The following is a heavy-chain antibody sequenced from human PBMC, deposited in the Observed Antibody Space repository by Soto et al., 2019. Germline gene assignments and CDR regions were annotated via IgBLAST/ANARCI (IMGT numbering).Heavy chain of an antibody. CDR1: GDSISNYY. V-gene: IGHV4-59*01. Sequence: PSETVSLTCTVSGDSISNYYWTWIRQPPGKGLEWIGYLYYTGNVDYNPSLKSRVTMSLDTSNNQFSLKLTSVTAADTAVYYCARVFTVTTYAFDIWGQGTMVTVSS. CDR3: ARVFTVTTYAFDI. J-gene: IGHJ3*02. D-gene: IGHD4-17*01. CDR2: LYYTGNV.